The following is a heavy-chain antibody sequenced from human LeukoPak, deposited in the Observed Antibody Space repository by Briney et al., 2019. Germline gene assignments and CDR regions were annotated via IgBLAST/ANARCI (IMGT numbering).Heavy chain of an antibody. V-gene: IGHV3-23*01. Sequence: GGSLRLSCAASGFTFNSFAMSWVRQAPGKGLEWVSVISGSGGSTYYADSVKGRLTISRDNSKNTLYLQMNSLRVEDTAVYYCANESPFLDYWGQGTLVTVSS. CDR1: GFTFNSFA. CDR3: ANESPFLDY. CDR2: ISGSGGST. J-gene: IGHJ4*02.